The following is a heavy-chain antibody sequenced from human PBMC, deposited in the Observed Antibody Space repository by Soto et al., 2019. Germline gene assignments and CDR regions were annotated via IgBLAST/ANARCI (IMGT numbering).Heavy chain of an antibody. CDR3: ARGPILAATPVPAFDI. CDR1: GYTFTSYY. D-gene: IGHD2-15*01. Sequence: ASVKVSCKASGYTFTSYYMHWVRQAPGQGLEWMGIINPSGGSTSYAQKFQGRVTMTRDTSTSTVYMELSSLRSEDTAVYYCARGPILAATPVPAFDIWGQGTMVTVSS. CDR2: INPSGGST. J-gene: IGHJ3*02. V-gene: IGHV1-46*03.